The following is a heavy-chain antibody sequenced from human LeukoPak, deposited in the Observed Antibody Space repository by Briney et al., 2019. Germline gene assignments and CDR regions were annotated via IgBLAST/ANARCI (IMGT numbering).Heavy chain of an antibody. D-gene: IGHD6-13*01. V-gene: IGHV5-51*01. CDR3: ARVGQIGSSWYNWFDP. CDR2: IYPGDSDT. Sequence: GESLKISCKGSGYSFTSYWIGWVRQMPGKGLEWMGIIYPGDSDTRYSPSFQDQVTISADKSISTAYLQWSSLKASDTAMYYCARVGQIGSSWYNWFDPWGQGTLVTVSS. CDR1: GYSFTSYW. J-gene: IGHJ5*02.